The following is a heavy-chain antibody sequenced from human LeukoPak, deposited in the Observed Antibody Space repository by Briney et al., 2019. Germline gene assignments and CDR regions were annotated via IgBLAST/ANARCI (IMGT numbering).Heavy chain of an antibody. CDR3: AKGSGIYRGYFDY. D-gene: IGHD1-26*01. Sequence: GGSLRLSCAASGFTFSSYTMSWVRQAPGKGLEWVSTITTSDGNTYYADSVKGRFTVSRDNSKNTLFLQMNSLRAEDTAVYYCAKGSGIYRGYFDYWGQGTLVTVSS. J-gene: IGHJ4*02. V-gene: IGHV3-23*01. CDR2: ITTSDGNT. CDR1: GFTFSSYT.